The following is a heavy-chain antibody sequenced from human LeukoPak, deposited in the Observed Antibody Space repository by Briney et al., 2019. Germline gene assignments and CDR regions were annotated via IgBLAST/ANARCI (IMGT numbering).Heavy chain of an antibody. CDR2: ISGNSGDI. CDR3: TRDPRRLDY. V-gene: IGHV3-11*05. J-gene: IGHJ4*02. Sequence: GGPLRLSCAVSGSSFSDYYMTWVRQAPGKGLEWLSYISGNSGDINYLDSVRGRFTISRDNAKNSLYLQMNSLRVEDTAVYYCTRDPRRLDYLGQGTLVTVSS. CDR1: GSSFSDYY.